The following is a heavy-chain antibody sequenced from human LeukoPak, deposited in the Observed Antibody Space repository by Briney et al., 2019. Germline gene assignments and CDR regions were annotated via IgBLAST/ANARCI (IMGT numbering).Heavy chain of an antibody. Sequence: PGGSLRLSCAASGFTFSSYAMHWVRQAPGKGLEWVAVISYDGSNKYYADSVKGRFTISRDNSKNTLYLQMNSLRAEDTAVYYCARDGGITIFGVVNYWGQGTLVTVSS. D-gene: IGHD3-3*01. J-gene: IGHJ4*02. CDR3: ARDGGITIFGVVNY. CDR2: ISYDGSNK. V-gene: IGHV3-30-3*01. CDR1: GFTFSSYA.